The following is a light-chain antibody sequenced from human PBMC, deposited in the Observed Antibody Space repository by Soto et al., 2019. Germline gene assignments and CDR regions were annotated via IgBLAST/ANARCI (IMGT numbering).Light chain of an antibody. CDR3: QQSYFIPLT. Sequence: DIQMTKYPSSLSASVGDRVTITCLASQSIRSYLNWYQQKPGKAPKVLIYAASNLQSGVPSRFSGSGSGTDFTLTINSLQPEDFTTYYCQQSYFIPLTFGGGTIVDIK. CDR2: AAS. J-gene: IGKJ4*01. CDR1: QSIRSY. V-gene: IGKV1-39*01.